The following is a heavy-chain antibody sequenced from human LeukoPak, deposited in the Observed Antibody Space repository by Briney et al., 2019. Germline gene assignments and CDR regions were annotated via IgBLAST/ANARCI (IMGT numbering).Heavy chain of an antibody. D-gene: IGHD6-19*01. CDR2: INRDGGDK. J-gene: IGHJ4*02. CDR3: ARDVGRGWFDY. CDR1: GFTFSDFW. V-gene: IGHV3-7*01. Sequence: PGGSLRLSCSESGFTFSDFWMTWVRQALGEGVEWVGHINRDGGDKSSVDSVDSVKGQFTISRHNAKNSVYLHMNSLRAEDTAVYYCARDVGRGWFDYWGQGSLVTVSS.